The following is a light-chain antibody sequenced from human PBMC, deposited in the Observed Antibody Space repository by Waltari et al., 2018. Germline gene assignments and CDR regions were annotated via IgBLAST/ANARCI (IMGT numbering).Light chain of an antibody. CDR2: GAS. J-gene: IGKJ5*01. CDR1: QSVSSSY. V-gene: IGKV3-20*01. Sequence: EIVLTQSPGTQSLSPGERATPSCRASQSVSSSYLAWYQQKPGPAPRLLIYGASSRAPGIPDRFSGSGSGTDFTLTISSLQAEDVAVYYCQQYHSSPITFGQGTRLEIK. CDR3: QQYHSSPIT.